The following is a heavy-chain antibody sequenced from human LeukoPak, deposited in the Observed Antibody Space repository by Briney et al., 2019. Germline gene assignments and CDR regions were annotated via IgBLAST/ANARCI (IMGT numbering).Heavy chain of an antibody. V-gene: IGHV3-48*03. CDR1: GFTFSSYE. Sequence: GGSLRLSCAASGFTFSSYEMNWVRQAPGKGLEWVSYISSSGSTIYYADSVKGRFTISRDNAKDSLYLQMNSLRAEDTAVYYCAREELSSLDYWGQGTLVTVSS. D-gene: IGHD3-16*02. CDR3: AREELSSLDY. J-gene: IGHJ4*02. CDR2: ISSSGSTI.